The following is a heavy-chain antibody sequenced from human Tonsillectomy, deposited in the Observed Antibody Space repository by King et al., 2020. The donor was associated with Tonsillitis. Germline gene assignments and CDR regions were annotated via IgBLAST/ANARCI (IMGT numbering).Heavy chain of an antibody. CDR3: AREDGAYALGSHFDY. Sequence: QLVQSGAEVKKPGSSVKVSCKASGGTFSSYAISWVRQAPGQGLEWMGGIIPIFGTANYAKKFQGGVTITAEESTSTAYMELSSLRSEDTAVYYCAREDGAYALGSHFDYWGQGTLVTVSS. D-gene: IGHD3-16*01. CDR1: GGTFSSYA. J-gene: IGHJ4*02. V-gene: IGHV1-69*01. CDR2: IIPIFGTA.